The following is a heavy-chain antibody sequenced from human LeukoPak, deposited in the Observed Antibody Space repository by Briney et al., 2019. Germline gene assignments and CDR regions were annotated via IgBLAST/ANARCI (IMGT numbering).Heavy chain of an antibody. CDR1: GYTFTGYY. Sequence: ASVKVSCKASGYTFTGYYMHWVRQAPGQGLEWMGWINPNSGGTNYAQKFQGRVTMTRDTSISTAYMELSRLRSDDTAVYYRARGPPQKQLANYYFDYRGQGTLVTVSS. CDR2: INPNSGGT. V-gene: IGHV1-2*02. CDR3: ARGPPQKQLANYYFDY. J-gene: IGHJ4*02. D-gene: IGHD6-13*01.